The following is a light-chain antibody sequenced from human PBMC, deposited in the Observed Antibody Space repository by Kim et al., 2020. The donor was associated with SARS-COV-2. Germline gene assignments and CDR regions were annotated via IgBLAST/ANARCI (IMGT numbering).Light chain of an antibody. Sequence: DIVMTQTPLSSPVTLGQPASISCRSSQSLVHSDGNTYLSWLQQRPGQPPRLLIYKISNRFSLSGAGTDFTLKISRVEAEDVGVYYCMQATQFPYTFGQGTKLEI. CDR1: QSLVHSDGNTY. J-gene: IGKJ2*01. CDR2: KIS. V-gene: IGKV2-24*01. CDR3: MQATQFPYT.